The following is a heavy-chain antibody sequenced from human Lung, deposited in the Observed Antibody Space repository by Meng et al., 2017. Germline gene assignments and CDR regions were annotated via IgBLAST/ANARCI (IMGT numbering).Heavy chain of an antibody. J-gene: IGHJ5*02. CDR1: GFTFSSYG. CDR3: ARVYYGGNANWFDP. Sequence: GHWAQAGGARVQPGSSLRRSGSASGFTFSSYGMHWVRQAPGKGLEWVAVIWYDGSNKYYADSVKGRFTISRDNSKNTLYLQMNSLRAEDTAVYYCARVYYGGNANWFDPWGQGTLVTVSS. D-gene: IGHD4-23*01. V-gene: IGHV3-33*01. CDR2: IWYDGSNK.